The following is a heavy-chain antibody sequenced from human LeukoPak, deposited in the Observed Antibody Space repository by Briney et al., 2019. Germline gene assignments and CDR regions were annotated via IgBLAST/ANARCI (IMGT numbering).Heavy chain of an antibody. CDR1: GGSISSYY. CDR2: IYYSGST. CDR3: ARTRPITVFGVVPKYYFDY. V-gene: IGHV4-59*01. D-gene: IGHD3-3*01. Sequence: SETLSLTCTVSGGSISSYYWSWIRQPPGKGLEWIGYIYYSGSTNYNPSLKSRVTISVDTSKNQFSLKLSSVTAADTAVYYCARTRPITVFGVVPKYYFDYWGQGTLVTVSS. J-gene: IGHJ4*02.